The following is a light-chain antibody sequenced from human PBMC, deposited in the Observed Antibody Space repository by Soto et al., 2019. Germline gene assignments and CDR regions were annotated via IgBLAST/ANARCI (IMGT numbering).Light chain of an antibody. CDR2: YVT. Sequence: QSVLTQPASVSGSPGQSITISCTGTSNDFGDYNSVSWYQQYPGKAPKLMIYYVTKRPSGVSDPFSGSKSGNTASLAISGRRGEDEADFFRCSYTGSSTGVFGVGTQLPSL. CDR1: SNDFGDYNS. CDR3: CSYTGSSTGV. V-gene: IGLV2-14*01. J-gene: IGLJ7*02.